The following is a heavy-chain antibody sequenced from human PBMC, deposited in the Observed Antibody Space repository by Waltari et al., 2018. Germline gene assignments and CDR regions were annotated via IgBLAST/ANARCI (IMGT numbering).Heavy chain of an antibody. D-gene: IGHD6-19*01. CDR1: GGSISNYY. Sequence: QVQLQESGPGLVKPSETLSLTCTVAGGSISNYYWSWIRQPPGKGLEWIVQIYYSGTTTYNRSLNSRLSISVDTSKNQFSLRLSAVTAADTAVYYCARQSGWYLPFDYWGQGTLVTVSA. CDR3: ARQSGWYLPFDY. V-gene: IGHV4-59*08. J-gene: IGHJ4*02. CDR2: IYYSGTT.